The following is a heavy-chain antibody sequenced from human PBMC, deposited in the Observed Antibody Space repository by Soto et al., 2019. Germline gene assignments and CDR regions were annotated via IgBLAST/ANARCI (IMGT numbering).Heavy chain of an antibody. J-gene: IGHJ5*02. V-gene: IGHV3-9*01. D-gene: IGHD3-22*01. Sequence: GGSLRLSCAASGFTFRDYAMSWVRQAPGKGLEWVSGISWNSGSIGYADSVKGRFTISRDNAKNSLYLQMNSLRAEDTALYYCAKSIITMIVAGPFDPWGEGTLVTVSS. CDR2: ISWNSGSI. CDR3: AKSIITMIVAGPFDP. CDR1: GFTFRDYA.